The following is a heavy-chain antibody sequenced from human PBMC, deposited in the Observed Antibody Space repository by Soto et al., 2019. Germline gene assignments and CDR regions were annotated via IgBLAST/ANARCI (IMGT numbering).Heavy chain of an antibody. Sequence: GGSLRLSCAASGFTFSSYSMNWVRQAPGKGLEWVSYISSSSSTIYYADSVKGRFTISRDNAKNSLYLQMNSLRDEDTAVYYCARGSRRFFWSGSLDYWGQGTLVTVSS. D-gene: IGHD3-3*01. CDR2: ISSSSSTI. CDR3: ARGSRRFFWSGSLDY. V-gene: IGHV3-48*02. J-gene: IGHJ4*02. CDR1: GFTFSSYS.